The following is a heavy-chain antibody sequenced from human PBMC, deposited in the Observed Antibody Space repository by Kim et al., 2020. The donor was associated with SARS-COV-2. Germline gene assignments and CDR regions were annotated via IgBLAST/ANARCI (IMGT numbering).Heavy chain of an antibody. CDR3: ARDRRYCSGGACYSLYDY. D-gene: IGHD2-15*01. V-gene: IGHV3-7*01. CDR1: GFTFSTYW. Sequence: GGSLRLSCAASGFTFSTYWMTWVRQAPGKGLEWVANIKEDGSDKYYVFSVSGRFTISRDNAKNSLYLQMNSLRAEDTAVYYCARDRRYCSGGACYSLYDYWSQGALVTVSS. CDR2: IKEDGSDK. J-gene: IGHJ4*02.